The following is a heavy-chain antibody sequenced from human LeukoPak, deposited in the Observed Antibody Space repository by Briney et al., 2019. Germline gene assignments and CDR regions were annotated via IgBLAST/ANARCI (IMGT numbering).Heavy chain of an antibody. CDR1: GGSISSGGYY. D-gene: IGHD3-22*01. Sequence: PSETLSLTCTVSGGSISSGGYYWSWIRQHPGKGLEWIGYIYYSGSTYYNPSLKSRVTISVDTSKNQFSLKPSSVTAADTAVYYCARDRGYYDSSGRPDYAFDIWGQGTMVTVSS. V-gene: IGHV4-31*03. CDR3: ARDRGYYDSSGRPDYAFDI. J-gene: IGHJ3*02. CDR2: IYYSGST.